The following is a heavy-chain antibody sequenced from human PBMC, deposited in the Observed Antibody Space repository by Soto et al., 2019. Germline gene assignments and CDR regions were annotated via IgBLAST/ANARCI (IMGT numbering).Heavy chain of an antibody. V-gene: IGHV3-74*01. CDR3: ARVFVGDYYGSGRNYGMDV. D-gene: IGHD3-10*01. CDR2: INSDGSST. Sequence: EVQLVESGGGLVQPGGSLRLSCAASGFTFSSYWMHWVRRAPGKGLVWVSRINSDGSSTSYADSVKGRFTISRDNAKNTLYLQMNSLRAEDTAVYYCARVFVGDYYGSGRNYGMDVWGQGTTVTVSS. J-gene: IGHJ6*02. CDR1: GFTFSSYW.